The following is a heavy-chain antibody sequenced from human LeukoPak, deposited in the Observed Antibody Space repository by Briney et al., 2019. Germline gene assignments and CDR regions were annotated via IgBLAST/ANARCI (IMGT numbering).Heavy chain of an antibody. D-gene: IGHD2-15*01. J-gene: IGHJ5*02. CDR3: ARDARGYYNWFDP. V-gene: IGHV3-21*05. Sequence: GGSLRLSCAASGFTFSNYTMHWVRQAPGKGLEWVSYISSGSSDIYYAGSVKGRFTISRDNAKNSLYLQMNSLRAEDTAVYYCARDARGYYNWFDPWGQGTLVTVSS. CDR2: ISSGSSDI. CDR1: GFTFSNYT.